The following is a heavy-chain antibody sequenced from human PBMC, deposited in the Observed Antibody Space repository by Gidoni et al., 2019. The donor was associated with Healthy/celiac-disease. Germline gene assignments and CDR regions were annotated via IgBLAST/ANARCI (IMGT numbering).Heavy chain of an antibody. D-gene: IGHD2-21*01. CDR1: GGSISSSSYY. J-gene: IGHJ4*02. Sequence: QLQLQESCPGLVTPSETLSLTCTVSGGSISSSSYYWGWIRQPPGKGLEWIGSIYYSGSTYYNPSLKSRVTISVDTSKNQFSLKLSSVTAADTAVYYCARDGILWIPFDYWGQGTLVTVSS. V-gene: IGHV4-39*07. CDR3: ARDGILWIPFDY. CDR2: IYYSGST.